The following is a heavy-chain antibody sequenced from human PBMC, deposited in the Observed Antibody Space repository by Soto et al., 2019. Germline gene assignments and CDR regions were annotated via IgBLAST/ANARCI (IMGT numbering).Heavy chain of an antibody. V-gene: IGHV3-30*04. CDR3: ARSGAPGAFDI. CDR1: GFTFTSYT. D-gene: IGHD1-26*01. J-gene: IGHJ3*02. CDR2: ISYDGRSK. Sequence: QVQLVESGGGVVQPGRSLRLSCVASGFTFTSYTVHWVRQAPGKGLEWVAVISYDGRSKFYADAVKGRFTSSRDISKNTLYLQMNSLRPEDTAVYYCARSGAPGAFDIWGQGTMVTVSP.